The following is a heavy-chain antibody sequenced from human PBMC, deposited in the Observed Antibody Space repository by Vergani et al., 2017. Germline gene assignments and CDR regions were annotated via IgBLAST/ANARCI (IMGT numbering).Heavy chain of an antibody. CDR1: GGSISPYY. Sequence: QVQLQESGPGLVKPSETLSLTCTVSGGSISPYYWSWIRQPPGKGLEWIGYINYSGSTKCNPSLKSRVTISLDTSKNQFSLKLSSVTAAAPAVDYCSRVFYYGSVNYSLDVWGKGTTVTVSS. V-gene: IGHV4-59*01. D-gene: IGHD3-10*01. CDR2: INYSGST. CDR3: SRVFYYGSVNYSLDV. J-gene: IGHJ6*04.